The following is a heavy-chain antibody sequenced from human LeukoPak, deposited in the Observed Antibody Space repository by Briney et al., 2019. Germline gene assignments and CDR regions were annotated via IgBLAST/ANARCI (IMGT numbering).Heavy chain of an antibody. CDR1: GFTFSSYS. D-gene: IGHD2-15*01. CDR2: ISSSSSYI. Sequence: PGGSLRLSCAASGFTFSSYSMNWVRQAPGKGLEWVSSISSSSSYIYYADSVKGRFTISRDNAKNSLYLQMNSLRAEDTAVYYCARDASSLGYCSGGSCYDVDYRGQGTLVTVSS. J-gene: IGHJ4*02. V-gene: IGHV3-21*01. CDR3: ARDASSLGYCSGGSCYDVDY.